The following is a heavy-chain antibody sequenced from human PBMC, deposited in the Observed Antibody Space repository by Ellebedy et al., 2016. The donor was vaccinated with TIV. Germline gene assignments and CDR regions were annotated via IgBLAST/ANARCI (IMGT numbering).Heavy chain of an antibody. CDR3: AEGRSGWYYFDF. CDR2: IYHSGTT. D-gene: IGHD6-13*01. V-gene: IGHV4-4*02. J-gene: IGHJ4*02. CDR1: GGSISSTNW. Sequence: SETLSLTCAVSGGSISSTNWCSWVRPAPGKGLEWIGAIYHSGTTNYNPSLKSRVTISVDTSKNQFSLRLSSVTAADTAVYYCAEGRSGWYYFDFWGQGTLVTVSS.